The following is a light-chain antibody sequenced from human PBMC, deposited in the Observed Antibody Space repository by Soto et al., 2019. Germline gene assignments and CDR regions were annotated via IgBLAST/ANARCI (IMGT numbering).Light chain of an antibody. J-gene: IGLJ1*01. Sequence: QSALTQPASVSGSPGQSITISCTGTSSDVGSYNLVSWYQQHPGKAPKLMIYEGNKRPSGVSNRFSGSKSGNTASLTISGLQADDEADYYCCSYAGSNTLYVFGTGTKLTGL. CDR1: SSDVGSYNL. V-gene: IGLV2-23*01. CDR2: EGN. CDR3: CSYAGSNTLYV.